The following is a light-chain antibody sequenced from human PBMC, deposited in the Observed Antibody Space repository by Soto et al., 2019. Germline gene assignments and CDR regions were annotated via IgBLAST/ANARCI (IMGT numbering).Light chain of an antibody. V-gene: IGKV3-11*01. CDR3: QQCSNWP. CDR2: DAS. J-gene: IGKJ4*01. Sequence: EIVMTQSPATLSLSPGERATLSCRASQSVSSYLAWYQQKPGQAPRLLIYDASNMATGMPARFSGSGSGTAFSITISVLERADFAVACCQQCSNWPFGGGTKVEIK. CDR1: QSVSSY.